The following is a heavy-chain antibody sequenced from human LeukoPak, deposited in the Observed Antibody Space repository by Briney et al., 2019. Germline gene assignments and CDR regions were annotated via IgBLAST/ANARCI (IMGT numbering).Heavy chain of an antibody. Sequence: SETLSLTCTVSGGSISSYYWSWIRQPPGKGLEWIGYIYYRGSTNYNPSLKSRVTISVDTSKNQFSLKLSSVTAADTAVYYCARHPNYYYYGMDVWGQGTTVTVSS. CDR2: IYYRGST. J-gene: IGHJ6*02. CDR3: ARHPNYYYYGMDV. CDR1: GGSISSYY. V-gene: IGHV4-59*01.